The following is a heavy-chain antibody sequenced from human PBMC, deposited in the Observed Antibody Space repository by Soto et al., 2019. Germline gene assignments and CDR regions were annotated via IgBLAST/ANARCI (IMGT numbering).Heavy chain of an antibody. J-gene: IGHJ4*02. Sequence: QAQLVESGGGVVQPGRSLRLSCAASGFTFSGYGMHWVRQAPGKGLEWVAVIWYDGSNKYYADSVKGRFTISRDNSKNTLYLQMNSLRAEDTAVYYCARGWGVATLFDYWGQGTLVTVSS. CDR2: IWYDGSNK. V-gene: IGHV3-33*01. D-gene: IGHD5-12*01. CDR1: GFTFSGYG. CDR3: ARGWGVATLFDY.